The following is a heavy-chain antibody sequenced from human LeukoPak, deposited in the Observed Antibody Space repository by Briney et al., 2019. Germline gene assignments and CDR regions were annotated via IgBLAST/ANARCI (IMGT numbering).Heavy chain of an antibody. CDR1: GGSISSYY. Sequence: SETLSLTSTVSGGSISSYYWSWIRQPPGKGLEWIGYIYYSGSTNYNPSLKSRVTISVDTSKIQFSLKLSSVTAADTAVYYCARVGVVGAINWFDPWGQGTLVTVSS. CDR3: ARVGVVGAINWFDP. CDR2: IYYSGST. D-gene: IGHD1-26*01. J-gene: IGHJ5*02. V-gene: IGHV4-59*01.